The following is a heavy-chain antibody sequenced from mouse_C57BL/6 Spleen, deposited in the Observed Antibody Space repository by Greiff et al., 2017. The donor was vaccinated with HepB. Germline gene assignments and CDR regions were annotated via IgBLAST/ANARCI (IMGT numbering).Heavy chain of an antibody. CDR3: ARTYYDYDDYAMDY. CDR2: IDPYDSYT. D-gene: IGHD2-4*01. Sequence: QVQLQQPGAELVRPGTSVKLSCKASGYTFTSYWMHWVKQRPGQGLEWIGVIDPYDSYTNYNQKFKGKATLTVDTSSSTAYMQLSSLTSEDSAVYYCARTYYDYDDYAMDYWGQGTSVTVSS. J-gene: IGHJ4*01. V-gene: IGHV1-59*01. CDR1: GYTFTSYW.